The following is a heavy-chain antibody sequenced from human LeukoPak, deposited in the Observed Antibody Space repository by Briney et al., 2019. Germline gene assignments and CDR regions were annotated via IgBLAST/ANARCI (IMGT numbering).Heavy chain of an antibody. CDR3: ARHQWVPVFDI. D-gene: IGHD1-26*01. Sequence: SGPTLLKPSETLSLTCTVSGDSISGFYWNWIRQPPGKGLEWIGYMYYSGNTNYNPSLKSRVTISVDTSKNQFSLKLSSVTAGDTAVYYCARHQWVPVFDIWGHGTMVTVSS. CDR2: MYYSGNT. V-gene: IGHV4-59*08. J-gene: IGHJ3*02. CDR1: GDSISGFY.